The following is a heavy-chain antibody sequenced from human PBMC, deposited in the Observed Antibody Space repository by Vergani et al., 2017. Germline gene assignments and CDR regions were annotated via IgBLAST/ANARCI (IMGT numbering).Heavy chain of an antibody. D-gene: IGHD5-12*01. CDR1: GFTFSSYA. V-gene: IGHV3-23*01. J-gene: IGHJ4*02. CDR2: VSGSSATP. Sequence: VQLLESGGGLVQPGGSLRLSCAASGFTFSSYAMSWVRQAPGKGLEWVSSVSGSSATPYYADSVKGRFIISRDNSKNTLHLQMNSLRADDTAVYYCTKGSRGYTGYFFDYWGQGTLATVSS. CDR3: TKGSRGYTGYFFDY.